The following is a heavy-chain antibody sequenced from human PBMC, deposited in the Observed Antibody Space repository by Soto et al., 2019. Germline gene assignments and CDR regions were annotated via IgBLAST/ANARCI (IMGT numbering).Heavy chain of an antibody. CDR2: IIPIFGTV. CDR3: ARGNHRWIQLWYFDL. CDR1: GGTFSNYP. V-gene: IGHV1-69*12. J-gene: IGHJ2*01. D-gene: IGHD5-18*01. Sequence: QVQLVQSGAEVKKPGSSVKVSCKASGGTFSNYPISWVRQAPGQGLEWMGGIIPIFGTVNYAQKFQGRVTITEEESTSTAYMELSRLRSEDTAVYYCARGNHRWIQLWYFDLWGRGTLVTVSS.